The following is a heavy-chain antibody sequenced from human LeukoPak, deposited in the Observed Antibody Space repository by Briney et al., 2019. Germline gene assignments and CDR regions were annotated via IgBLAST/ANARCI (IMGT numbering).Heavy chain of an antibody. V-gene: IGHV3-23*01. CDR3: AKTRKGGIAAAGPYYYYGMDV. J-gene: IGHJ6*02. CDR1: GFTFSSYA. CDR2: ISGSGGST. D-gene: IGHD6-13*01. Sequence: PGGSLRLSCAASGFTFSSYAMSWVRQAPGKGLEWVSAISGSGGSTYYADSAKGRFTISRDNSKNTLYLQMNSLRAEDTAVYYCAKTRKGGIAAAGPYYYYGMDVWGQGTTVTVSS.